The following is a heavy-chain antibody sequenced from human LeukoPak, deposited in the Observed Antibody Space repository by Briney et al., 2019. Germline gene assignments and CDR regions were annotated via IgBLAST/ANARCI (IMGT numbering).Heavy chain of an antibody. J-gene: IGHJ3*02. CDR2: IYYTGNT. CDR3: TKSDGYGLIRI. D-gene: IGHD3-10*01. V-gene: IGHV4-39*07. CDR1: GDSIIGYY. Sequence: SETLSLTCSVSGDSIIGYYWGWIRQPPGKGLEWIGNIYYTGNTYYNSSLKSRVTISLDTSKNQLSLKVISMTAADTAAHYCTKSDGYGLIRICGRGTMVTVSS.